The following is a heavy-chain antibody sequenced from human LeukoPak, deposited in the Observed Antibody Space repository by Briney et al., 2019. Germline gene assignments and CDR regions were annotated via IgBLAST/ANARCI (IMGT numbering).Heavy chain of an antibody. Sequence: GGSLRLSCAASGFTFDDYTMHRVRQAPGKGLEWVSLISWDGGSTYYADSVKGRFTISRDNAKNSLYLQMNSLRAEDTAVYYCARDVGFDYWGLGTLVTVSS. CDR1: GFTFDDYT. CDR3: ARDVGFDY. V-gene: IGHV3-43*01. J-gene: IGHJ4*02. CDR2: ISWDGGST. D-gene: IGHD1-26*01.